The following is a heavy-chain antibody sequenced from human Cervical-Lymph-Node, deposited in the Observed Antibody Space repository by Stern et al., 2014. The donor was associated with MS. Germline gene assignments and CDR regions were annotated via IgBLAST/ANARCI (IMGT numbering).Heavy chain of an antibody. D-gene: IGHD5-18*01. CDR1: GYSFTTYW. Sequence: EVQLVESGAEVRKPGESLRISCKASGYSFTTYWIAWVRQMPGKGLEWMGLIYPGDSDSRYSPSFQGQVTISVDKATATAHLQWSSLKASDTAMYYCARQADTNMVIGYYYDYWGQGTLVTVSS. V-gene: IGHV5-51*01. J-gene: IGHJ4*02. CDR3: ARQADTNMVIGYYYDY. CDR2: IYPGDSDS.